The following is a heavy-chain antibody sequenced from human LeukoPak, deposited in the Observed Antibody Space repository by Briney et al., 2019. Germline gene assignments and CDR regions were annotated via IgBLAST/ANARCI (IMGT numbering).Heavy chain of an antibody. CDR1: GFTFSSYA. Sequence: QPGRSLRLSCAASGFTFSSYAMHWVRQAPGKGLEWVAVISYDGSNKYFADSVKGRFTISRDNSKNTLYLQMNSLRAEDTAVYYCARVDYDSSGYYYGGFDYWGQGTLVTVSS. CDR3: ARVDYDSSGYYYGGFDY. J-gene: IGHJ4*02. D-gene: IGHD3-22*01. CDR2: ISYDGSNK. V-gene: IGHV3-30-3*01.